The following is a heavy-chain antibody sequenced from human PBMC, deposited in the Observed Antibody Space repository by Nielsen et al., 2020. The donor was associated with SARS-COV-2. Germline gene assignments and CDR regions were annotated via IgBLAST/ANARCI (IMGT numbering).Heavy chain of an antibody. D-gene: IGHD2-2*01. CDR3: ARDGPTRATATDY. CDR1: GVTNAW. CDR2: IRNKADGGTT. Sequence: GGSLRLSCVVSGVTNAWMSWVRQAPGKGLEWVGRIRNKADGGTTEYAAPVKGRFTISRDDSKNTLYLQMNSLRPEDTAVYFCARDGPTRATATDYWGQGTLVTVS. V-gene: IGHV3-15*01. J-gene: IGHJ4*02.